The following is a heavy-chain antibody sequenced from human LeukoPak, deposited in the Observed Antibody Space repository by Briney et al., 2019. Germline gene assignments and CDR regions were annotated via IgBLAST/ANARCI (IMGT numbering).Heavy chain of an antibody. J-gene: IGHJ6*02. D-gene: IGHD3-9*01. CDR3: ARKTAVDEGYFDWLLYSVRHGMDV. V-gene: IGHV1-2*02. Sequence: ASVKVSCKASGYTFTGYYMHWVRQAPGQGLEWMGWINPNSGGTNYAQKFQGRVTMTRDTSISTAYMELSRLRSDDTAVYYCARKTAVDEGYFDWLLYSVRHGMDVWGQGTTVTVSS. CDR1: GYTFTGYY. CDR2: INPNSGGT.